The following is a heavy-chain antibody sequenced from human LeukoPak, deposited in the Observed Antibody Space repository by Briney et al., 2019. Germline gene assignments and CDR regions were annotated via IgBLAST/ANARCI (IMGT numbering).Heavy chain of an antibody. CDR3: AKDDDGHHHGVDH. V-gene: IGHV3-23*01. D-gene: IGHD4-17*01. CDR2: IGYSAGDT. CDR1: GFTVSSYA. J-gene: IGHJ4*02. Sequence: PGGSLRLSCAASGFTVSSYAMTWVRQAPGKGLEWVSAIGYSAGDTYYADSVKGRFTISRDNSMNTLYLQMSSLRADDTALYNCAKDDDGHHHGVDHWGQGTLVTVSS.